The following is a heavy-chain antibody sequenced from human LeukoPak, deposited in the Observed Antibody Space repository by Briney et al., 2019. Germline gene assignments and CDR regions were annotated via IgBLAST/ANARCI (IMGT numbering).Heavy chain of an antibody. CDR3: ARVRRYSYGKGYYFDY. CDR2: IKKDGSEK. D-gene: IGHD5-18*01. V-gene: IGHV3-7*01. J-gene: IGHJ4*02. Sequence: GGSLRLSCAASGFIFSNYWMSWVRQAPGKGLEWVASIKKDGSEKYYVDSVKGRFTISRDNAKNSLYLQMNSLRAEDTAVYYCARVRRYSYGKGYYFDYWGQGTLVTVSS. CDR1: GFIFSNYW.